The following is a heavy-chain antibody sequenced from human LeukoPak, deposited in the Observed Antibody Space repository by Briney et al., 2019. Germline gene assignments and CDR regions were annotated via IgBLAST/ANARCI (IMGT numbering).Heavy chain of an antibody. CDR3: ARDLESHSSVFSFDY. Sequence: SETLSLTCTVSGGSISSYYWSWIRQPAGKGLEWIGRIYTSGSTNYNPSLKSRVTMSVDTSKNQFSLKLSSVTAADTAVYYWARDLESHSSVFSFDYGGQGTLVTVSS. J-gene: IGHJ4*02. CDR2: IYTSGST. D-gene: IGHD3-22*01. CDR1: GGSISSYY. V-gene: IGHV4-4*07.